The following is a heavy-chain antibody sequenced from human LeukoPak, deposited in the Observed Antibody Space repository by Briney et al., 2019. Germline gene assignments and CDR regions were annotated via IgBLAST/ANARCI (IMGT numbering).Heavy chain of an antibody. D-gene: IGHD4-17*01. Sequence: SETLSLTCTVSGGSISSGGYYWSWIRQHPGKGLEWIGYIYYSGSTYYNPSLKSRVTISVDTSKNQFSLKLSSVTAADTAVYYCARDPLGPPTVTTYYYYGMDVWGQGTTVTVSS. CDR3: ARDPLGPPTVTTYYYYGMDV. J-gene: IGHJ6*02. V-gene: IGHV4-31*03. CDR1: GGSISSGGYY. CDR2: IYYSGST.